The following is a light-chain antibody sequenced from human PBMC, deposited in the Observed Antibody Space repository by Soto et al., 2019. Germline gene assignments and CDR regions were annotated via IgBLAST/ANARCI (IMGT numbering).Light chain of an antibody. V-gene: IGKV3-20*01. J-gene: IGKJ5*01. CDR2: GAS. CDR3: QKYGSSPIT. Sequence: EIVLTQSPGTLSLSPGERATLSCRASQSVSRSYLAWYQQKPCKAPRLLIYGASSRATGIPDRFSGSGSGRDLTLTISSLEPEEFAVYYCQKYGSSPITFGQGTRLQIK. CDR1: QSVSRSY.